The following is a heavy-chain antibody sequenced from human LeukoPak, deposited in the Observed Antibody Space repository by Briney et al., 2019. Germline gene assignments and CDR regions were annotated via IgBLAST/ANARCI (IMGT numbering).Heavy chain of an antibody. CDR1: GFTFDDYA. D-gene: IGHD4-23*01. Sequence: GGSLRLSCAASGFTFDDYAMHWVRQAPGKGLEWVSLISGDGGSTYYADSVKGRFTISRDNSKNSLYLQMNSLRTEDTALHYCAKDTSGDYGGNQWGQGTLVTVSS. CDR3: AKDTSGDYGGNQ. CDR2: ISGDGGST. J-gene: IGHJ4*02. V-gene: IGHV3-43*02.